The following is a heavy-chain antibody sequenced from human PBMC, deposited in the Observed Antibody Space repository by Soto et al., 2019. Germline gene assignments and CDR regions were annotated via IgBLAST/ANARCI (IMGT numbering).Heavy chain of an antibody. J-gene: IGHJ5*02. Sequence: GGSLRLACAASGFTFGSLTINWVRPAPGEGREWVATIRSKSAYIFYTDSLRDRFTISTHNAKKSLRLQMNCVIDERTAVYFCTRDESSNSCARGWFDPWGPGTLVTVSS. CDR1: GFTFGSLT. CDR3: TRDESSNSCARGWFDP. D-gene: IGHD2-2*01. V-gene: IGHV3-21*01. CDR2: IRSKSAYI.